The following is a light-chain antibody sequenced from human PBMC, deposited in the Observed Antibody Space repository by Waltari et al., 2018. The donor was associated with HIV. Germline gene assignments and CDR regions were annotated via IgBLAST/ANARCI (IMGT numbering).Light chain of an antibody. CDR3: QQSYSTPRT. CDR1: QSIRNY. V-gene: IGKV1-39*01. Sequence: DIQMTQSPSSLSASVGDRVTITCRARQSIRNYLNWYQQRPGKAPNLLIYAASSLQSGVPSRFSASGFGTDFTLTISSLQPEDFATYYCQQSYSTPRTFGQGTKVDIK. CDR2: AAS. J-gene: IGKJ1*01.